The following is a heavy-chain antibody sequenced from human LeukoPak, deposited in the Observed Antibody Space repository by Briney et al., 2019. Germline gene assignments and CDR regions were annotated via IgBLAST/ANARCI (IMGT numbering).Heavy chain of an antibody. CDR3: ARDLGATTGAPWYYFDN. D-gene: IGHD1-26*01. CDR2: INPSGGST. Sequence: ASVKVSCKASGYTFTSYYMHWVRQAPGQGLEWMGIINPSGGSTSYAQKFQGRVTMTRDTSTSTVYMELSSLRSDDTAVYYCARDLGATTGAPWYYFDNWGQGTLVTVPS. CDR1: GYTFTSYY. V-gene: IGHV1-46*01. J-gene: IGHJ4*01.